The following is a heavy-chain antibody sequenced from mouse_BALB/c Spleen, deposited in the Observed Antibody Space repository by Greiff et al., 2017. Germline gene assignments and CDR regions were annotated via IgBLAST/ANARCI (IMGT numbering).Heavy chain of an antibody. Sequence: VQLQQSGPGLVKPSQSLSLTCSVTGYSITSGYYWNWIRQFPGNKLEWMGYISYDGSNNYNPSLKNRISITRDTSKNQFFLKLNSVTTEDTATYYCARGNYVDAMDYWGQGTSVTVSS. CDR3: ARGNYVDAMDY. CDR1: GYSITSGYY. CDR2: ISYDGSN. J-gene: IGHJ4*01. V-gene: IGHV3-6*02. D-gene: IGHD2-1*01.